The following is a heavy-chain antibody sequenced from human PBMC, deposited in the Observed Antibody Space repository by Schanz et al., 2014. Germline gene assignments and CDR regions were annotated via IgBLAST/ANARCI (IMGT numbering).Heavy chain of an antibody. CDR2: MNPNSGNT. CDR1: GYTFTSDS. D-gene: IGHD5-12*01. CDR3: ARAFGGYDPAGALDY. V-gene: IGHV1-8*02. J-gene: IGHJ4*02. Sequence: QVQLVQSGAEVKKPGASVKVSCKASGYTFTSDSTHWVRQAPGQGLEWMGWMNPNSGNTGYAQKFQGRVTMTRNTSISTAYMELSRLKSDDTAVYYCARAFGGYDPAGALDYWGQGTLVTVSS.